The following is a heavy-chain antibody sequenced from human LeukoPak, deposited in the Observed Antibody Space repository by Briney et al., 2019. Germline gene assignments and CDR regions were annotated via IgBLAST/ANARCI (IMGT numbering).Heavy chain of an antibody. D-gene: IGHD1-26*01. CDR2: ISGSGGST. CDR3: AKFVGASPYYHYMDV. Sequence: GGSLRLSCAASGFTFSSYAMSWVRQAPGKGLEWVSAISGSGGSTYYADSVKGRFTISRDNSKNTLYLQMNSLRAEDTAVYYCAKFVGASPYYHYMDVWGKGTTVTVSS. J-gene: IGHJ6*03. CDR1: GFTFSSYA. V-gene: IGHV3-23*01.